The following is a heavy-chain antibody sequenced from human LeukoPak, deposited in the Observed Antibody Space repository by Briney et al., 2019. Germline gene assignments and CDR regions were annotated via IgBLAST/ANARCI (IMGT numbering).Heavy chain of an antibody. Sequence: GGSLRLSCAASGFTFSSYGMHWVRQAPGKGLEWVAVIWYDGSNKYYADSVKGRFTISRDNAKNSLYLQMNSLRAEDTAVYYCARVRAAAGNWFDPWGQGTLVTVSS. D-gene: IGHD6-13*01. CDR3: ARVRAAAGNWFDP. J-gene: IGHJ5*02. V-gene: IGHV3-33*01. CDR2: IWYDGSNK. CDR1: GFTFSSYG.